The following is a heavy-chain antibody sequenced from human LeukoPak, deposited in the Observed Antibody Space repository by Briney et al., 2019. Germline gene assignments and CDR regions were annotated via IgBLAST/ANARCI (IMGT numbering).Heavy chain of an antibody. CDR2: VHHSGST. CDR3: ARRSTVAGRGRGYP. Sequence: PSDTLSLLCTVSGGYIRSTRYYWGWIRQPPGKGLERLLSVHHSGSTYDNPSLESRVTISVYTSKNQCSLKLISVTAADTAVYYCARRSTVAGRGRGYPWGQGTLGTASS. J-gene: IGHJ5*02. CDR1: GGYIRSTRYY. V-gene: IGHV4-39*01. D-gene: IGHD6-19*01.